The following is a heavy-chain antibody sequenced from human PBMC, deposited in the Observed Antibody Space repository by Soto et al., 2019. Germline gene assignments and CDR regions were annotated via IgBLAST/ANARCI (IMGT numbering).Heavy chain of an antibody. CDR2: IYYSGST. CDR1: GGSISSGGYY. V-gene: IGHV4-31*03. CDR3: ARSGYCYPPNTLLY. D-gene: IGHD5-18*01. J-gene: IGHJ4*02. Sequence: QVQLQESGPGLVKPSQTLSLTCTVSGGSISSGGYYWSWIRQHPGKGLEWIGYIYYSGSTYYNPSLNSRVTISVDSYQNQFSLKLSSVTAADTVVYYCARSGYCYPPNTLLYWGQGTLATVSS.